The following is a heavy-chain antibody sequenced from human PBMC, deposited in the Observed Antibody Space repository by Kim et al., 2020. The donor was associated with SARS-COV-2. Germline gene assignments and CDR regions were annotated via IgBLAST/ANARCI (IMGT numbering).Heavy chain of an antibody. D-gene: IGHD2-15*01. CDR2: IYSGGSST. CDR3: AKDGVAP. Sequence: GGSLRLSCAASGFTFSSYAMSWVRQAPGKGLEWVSVIYSGGSSTYYADSMKGRFTISRDNSKNTLYLQMNSLRAEDTAVYYCAKDGVAPWGQGTLVTVSS. CDR1: GFTFSSYA. J-gene: IGHJ5*02. V-gene: IGHV3-23*03.